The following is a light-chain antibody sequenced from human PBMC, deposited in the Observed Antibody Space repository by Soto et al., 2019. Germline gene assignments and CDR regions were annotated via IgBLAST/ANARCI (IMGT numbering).Light chain of an antibody. CDR3: TSYTSDSSVI. CDR1: SSDIGGYRY. Sequence: QSALTQPASVSGSPGQSDTISCTGTSSDIGGYRYVSWYQQRPGKAPKLMIHDVTNRPSGVSDRFSGSKSGNTASLTISGLQAEDEADYYCTSYTSDSSVIFGGGTKLTVL. V-gene: IGLV2-14*03. J-gene: IGLJ2*01. CDR2: DVT.